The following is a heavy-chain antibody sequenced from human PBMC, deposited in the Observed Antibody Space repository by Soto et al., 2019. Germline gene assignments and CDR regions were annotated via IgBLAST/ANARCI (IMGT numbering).Heavy chain of an antibody. Sequence: QLVQSGAEVKKPGASVKVSCKASGYSFTGYYIHWVRQAPGQGLEWMGRVNPNSGDTDYAQKFQGRVTMTRDTSISTASMDLRSLTSDDTALYYCARFRGVLDAFDLWGQGTMVTVSS. CDR1: GYSFTGYY. J-gene: IGHJ3*01. V-gene: IGHV1-2*02. D-gene: IGHD2-8*01. CDR2: VNPNSGDT. CDR3: ARFRGVLDAFDL.